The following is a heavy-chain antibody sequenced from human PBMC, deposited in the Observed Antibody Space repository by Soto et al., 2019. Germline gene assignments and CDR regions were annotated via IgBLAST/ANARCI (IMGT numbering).Heavy chain of an antibody. CDR3: ARSEYSNYDY. D-gene: IGHD4-4*01. J-gene: IGHJ4*02. CDR1: GYTFTSYG. V-gene: IGHV1-18*01. CDR2: ISAYNGNT. Sequence: GESLKISCKASGYTFTSYGISWVRQAPGQGLEWMGWISAYNGNTNYAQKLQGRVTMTTDTSTSTAYMELRSLRSDDTAVYYCARSEYSNYDYWGQGTLVTVSS.